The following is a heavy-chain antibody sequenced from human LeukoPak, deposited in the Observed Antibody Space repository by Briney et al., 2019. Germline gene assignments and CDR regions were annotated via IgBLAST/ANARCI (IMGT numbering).Heavy chain of an antibody. CDR3: ASGAGYNYPYYFDY. Sequence: GGSLRLSCVASGFTFSSFAMNWVRQAPGKGLEWVSSISGSGGSTYYADSVKGRFSISRDSSKNTLYLQMNSLRAEDTAVYYCASGAGYNYPYYFDYWGQGTLVTVSS. V-gene: IGHV3-23*01. CDR1: GFTFSSFA. J-gene: IGHJ4*02. CDR2: ISGSGGST. D-gene: IGHD5-24*01.